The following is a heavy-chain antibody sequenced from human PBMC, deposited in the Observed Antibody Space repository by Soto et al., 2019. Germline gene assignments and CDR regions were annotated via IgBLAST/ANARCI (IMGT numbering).Heavy chain of an antibody. CDR2: FDPEDGET. CDR1: GYTLTELS. J-gene: IGHJ6*02. V-gene: IGHV1-24*01. D-gene: IGHD5-12*01. Sequence: QVQLVQSGAEVKKPGASVKVSCKVSGYTLTELSMHWVRQAPGKGLEWMGGFDPEDGETIYAQKFQGRVTSTGDTSTDTAYMALSSLSSEDTAVYYCATGGIYSGYDYPPRSYYYYGMDVWGQGTTVTVSS. CDR3: ATGGIYSGYDYPPRSYYYYGMDV.